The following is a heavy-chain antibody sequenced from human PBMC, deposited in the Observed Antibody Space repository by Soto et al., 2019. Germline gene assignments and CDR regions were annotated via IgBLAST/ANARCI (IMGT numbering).Heavy chain of an antibody. D-gene: IGHD1-26*01. CDR1: GFTFSSYA. CDR3: AKPPPSTYSGSYYYYGMDV. V-gene: IGHV3-23*01. Sequence: GGSLRLSCAASGFTFSSYAMSWVRQDPGKGLEWVSAISGSGGSTYYADSVKGRFTISRDNSKNTLYLQMNSLRAEDTAVYYCAKPPPSTYSGSYYYYGMDVWGQGTTVTVSS. CDR2: ISGSGGST. J-gene: IGHJ6*02.